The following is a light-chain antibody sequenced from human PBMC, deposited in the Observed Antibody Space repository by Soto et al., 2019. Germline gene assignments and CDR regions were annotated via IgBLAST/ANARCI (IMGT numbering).Light chain of an antibody. CDR2: EVS. J-gene: IGLJ1*01. Sequence: QSVLTQPASVSGSPGQSITISCTGTNSDIGAYDFVSWYQQHPGKAPKLIISEVSDRPSGVSTRFSGSKSGNTASLTVSGLQGDDEADYYCSSYGDNGTYVFGNGTKVTVL. CDR3: SSYGDNGTYV. V-gene: IGLV2-14*01. CDR1: NSDIGAYDF.